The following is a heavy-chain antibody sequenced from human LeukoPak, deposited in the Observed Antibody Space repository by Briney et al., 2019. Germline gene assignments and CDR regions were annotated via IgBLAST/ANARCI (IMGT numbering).Heavy chain of an antibody. D-gene: IGHD6-19*01. CDR1: GFTFSSYS. CDR2: ISSSSSYI. Sequence: PGGSLRLSCAASGFTFSSYSMNWVRQAPGKGLEWVSSISSSSSYIYYADSVKGRFTISRDNAKNSLYLQMNSLRAEDTAVYYYARGYSSGWYYFDNWGQGTLVTVSS. V-gene: IGHV3-21*01. CDR3: ARGYSSGWYYFDN. J-gene: IGHJ4*02.